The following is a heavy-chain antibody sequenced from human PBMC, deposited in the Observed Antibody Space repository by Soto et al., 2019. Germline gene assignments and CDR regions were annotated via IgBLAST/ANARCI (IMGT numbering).Heavy chain of an antibody. Sequence: GGSLRLSCAASGFTFSSYSMNWVRQAPGKGLEWVSSISSSSSYIYYADSVKGRSTISRDNAKNSLYLQMNSLRAEDTAVYYCARVRGLEGDVWGQGTTVTVSS. CDR1: GFTFSSYS. V-gene: IGHV3-21*01. CDR2: ISSSSSYI. J-gene: IGHJ6*02. D-gene: IGHD1-1*01. CDR3: ARVRGLEGDV.